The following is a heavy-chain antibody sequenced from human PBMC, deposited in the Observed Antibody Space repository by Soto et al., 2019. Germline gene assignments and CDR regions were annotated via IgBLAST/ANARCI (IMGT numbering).Heavy chain of an antibody. CDR1: RFTFNRYA. CDR3: AKDPGITTIVVGRGGAFGPHHACDI. D-gene: IGHD3-22*01. V-gene: IGHV3-23*01. CDR2: ISGSGGST. J-gene: IGHJ3*02. Sequence: PXRSLRLSCAASRFTFNRYARSWVRHDPGKGLEWVSAISGSGGSTYYADSVKGRFTISRDNSKNTLYLQMNSLRAEDTAVYYCAKDPGITTIVVGRGGAFGPHHACDIWGQGTRGIV.